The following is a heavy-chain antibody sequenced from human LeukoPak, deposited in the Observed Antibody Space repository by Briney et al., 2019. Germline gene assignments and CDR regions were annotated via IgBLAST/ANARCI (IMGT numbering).Heavy chain of an antibody. CDR3: AKTITMVRGVTRKAFDI. CDR1: GFTFSSYA. J-gene: IGHJ3*02. V-gene: IGHV3-23*01. D-gene: IGHD3-10*01. Sequence: QSGGSLRLSCAASGFTFSSYAMSWVRQAPGKGLEWVSAISGSGGSTYYADSVKGRFTISRDNSKNTLYLQMNSLRAEDTAVYYCAKTITMVRGVTRKAFDIWGQGTMVTVSS. CDR2: ISGSGGST.